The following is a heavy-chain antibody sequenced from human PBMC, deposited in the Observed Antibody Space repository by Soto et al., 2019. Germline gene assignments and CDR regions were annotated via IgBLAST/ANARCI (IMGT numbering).Heavy chain of an antibody. Sequence: QVQLQESGPGRVKPSGTLSLNCAVSSGSISSNNWWSWVRQPPGKGLEYIGEIYQSGSANYNPSLKSRITMSIDKSKNQFSLNLSSVTAADTAVYYCARGMIGGTRRFDPWGQGTLVTVSS. CDR1: SGSISSNNW. D-gene: IGHD1-1*01. V-gene: IGHV4-4*02. CDR3: ARGMIGGTRRFDP. CDR2: IYQSGSA. J-gene: IGHJ5*02.